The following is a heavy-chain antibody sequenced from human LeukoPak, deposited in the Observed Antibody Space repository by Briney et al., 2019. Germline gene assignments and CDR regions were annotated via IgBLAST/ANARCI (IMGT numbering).Heavy chain of an antibody. CDR1: GGTFSSYA. CDR3: ARDRGSGDAFDI. D-gene: IGHD3-10*01. V-gene: IGHV1-69*13. J-gene: IGHJ3*02. CDR2: IIPIFGTA. Sequence: SVKVSCKASGGTFSSYAISWVRQAPGQGLEWMGGIIPIFGTANYAQKFQGRVTITADESTSTAYMELSSLRSEDTAVYYCARDRGSGDAFDIWGQGTMVTVSS.